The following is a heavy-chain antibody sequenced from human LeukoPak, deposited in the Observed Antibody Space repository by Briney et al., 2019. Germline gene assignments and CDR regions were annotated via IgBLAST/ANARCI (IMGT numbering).Heavy chain of an antibody. CDR1: GFTFSSYA. CDR3: AKVAHLYCSSATCYMDY. CDR2: ISGSGGST. J-gene: IGHJ4*02. Sequence: GGSLRLSCAASGFTFSSYAMSWVRQAPGKGLEWVSGISGSGGSTYYADSVKGRFTISRDNSKNTLYLQMNCLRAEDTAVYYCAKVAHLYCSSATCYMDYWGQGTLVTVSS. V-gene: IGHV3-23*01. D-gene: IGHD2-2*02.